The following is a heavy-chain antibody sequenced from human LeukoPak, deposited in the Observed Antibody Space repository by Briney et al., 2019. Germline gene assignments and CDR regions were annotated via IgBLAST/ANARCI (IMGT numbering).Heavy chain of an antibody. CDR1: GYTFTGFY. CDR3: ARDRERGYTYGGFDY. CDR2: INPNTGGT. J-gene: IGHJ4*02. V-gene: IGHV1-2*04. D-gene: IGHD5-18*01. Sequence: ASVKVSCKASGYTFTGFYIHWVRQAPGQGLEWMGWINPNTGGTNFALKFQGWVTMTRDTSISTAYMELRWLKSDDTAVYYCARDRERGYTYGGFDYWGQGTLVTVSS.